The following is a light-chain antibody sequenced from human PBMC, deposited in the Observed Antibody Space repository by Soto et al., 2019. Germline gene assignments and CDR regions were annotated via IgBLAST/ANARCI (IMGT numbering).Light chain of an antibody. CDR3: QQYGSSGT. CDR2: GAS. J-gene: IGKJ1*01. Sequence: EIVLTQSPGTLSLSPGERATLSCRASQSVSNNYLAWYQQKPGQAPRLLIYGASNRATGIPDRFSGSGSGTDFTLTISRLEPEDFAVYYCQQYGSSGTFGQGTKVEFK. V-gene: IGKV3-20*01. CDR1: QSVSNNY.